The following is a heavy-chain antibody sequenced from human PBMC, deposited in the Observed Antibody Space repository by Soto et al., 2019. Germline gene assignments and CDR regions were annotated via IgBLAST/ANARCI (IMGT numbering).Heavy chain of an antibody. CDR2: IIPILDIA. CDR1: GGTFSNYT. CDR3: ARDVGLGPVTVSTHVDY. V-gene: IGHV1-69*08. J-gene: IGHJ4*02. D-gene: IGHD4-17*01. Sequence: QVQLVQSGAEVKKPGSSVKVSCKASGGTFSNYTITWVRQAPGQGLEWMGRIIPILDIANYAKKRQGRVTITADKSTSTAYMELSSLRSEDTAVYYCARDVGLGPVTVSTHVDYWGQGTLVIVSS.